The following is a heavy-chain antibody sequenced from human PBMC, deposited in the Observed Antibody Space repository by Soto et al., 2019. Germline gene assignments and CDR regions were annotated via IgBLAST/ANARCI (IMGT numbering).Heavy chain of an antibody. J-gene: IGHJ4*01. Sequence: EVQLVESGGDLVKPGGSLRLSCAASGFTFSNAWINWVRQAPGKGLEWVGRIKSKTDGGTTDFAERVKGRFAISRDDSKNMVYLKMNSLKTEDTAVYYCTTDSYNSIGIVRFDYWGHGTLVTVSS. CDR3: TTDSYNSIGIVRFDY. CDR1: GFTFSNAW. V-gene: IGHV3-15*07. D-gene: IGHD3-22*01. CDR2: IKSKTDGGTT.